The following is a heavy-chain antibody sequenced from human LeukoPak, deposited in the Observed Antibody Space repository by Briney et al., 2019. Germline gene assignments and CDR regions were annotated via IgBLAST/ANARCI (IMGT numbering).Heavy chain of an antibody. V-gene: IGHV1-3*01. CDR2: INAGNGNT. D-gene: IGHD1-26*01. CDR3: ARVGATKERVYYGMDV. Sequence: ASVKVSCKASGYTFTSYAMHWLRQAPGQRLEWMGWINAGNGNTKYSQKFQGRVTITRDTSASTAYMELSSLRSEDTAVYYCARVGATKERVYYGMDVWGQGTTVTVSS. J-gene: IGHJ6*02. CDR1: GYTFTSYA.